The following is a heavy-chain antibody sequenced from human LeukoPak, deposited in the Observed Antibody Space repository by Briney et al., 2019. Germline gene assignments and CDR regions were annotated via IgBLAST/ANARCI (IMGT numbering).Heavy chain of an antibody. D-gene: IGHD3-22*01. J-gene: IGHJ1*01. CDR1: GFTFTTYS. CDR2: VSSTSRFI. Sequence: GGSLRLSCAACGFTFTTYSMNWVRQAPGKGLEWVSFVSSTSRFISYADSVKGRFTISRDNAKNSLYLQMTSLRAEDTAVYYCARDLRGYPYWGQGTLVTVSS. CDR3: ARDLRGYPY. V-gene: IGHV3-21*01.